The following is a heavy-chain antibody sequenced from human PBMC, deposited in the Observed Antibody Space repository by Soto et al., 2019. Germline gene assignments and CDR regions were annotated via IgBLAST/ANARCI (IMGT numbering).Heavy chain of an antibody. Sequence: GGSLRLSCSASGFIFSDYAMHWVRLTPGKGLEFVSAISNNGGSTNDAPSVWGRFTISRDNSKNTVYLEMSSLRVGDTAIYYCVKDPSRGGWYGFFLHWGQGTVVTVSS. D-gene: IGHD6-19*01. J-gene: IGHJ1*01. V-gene: IGHV3-64D*06. CDR3: VKDPSRGGWYGFFLH. CDR2: ISNNGGST. CDR1: GFIFSDYA.